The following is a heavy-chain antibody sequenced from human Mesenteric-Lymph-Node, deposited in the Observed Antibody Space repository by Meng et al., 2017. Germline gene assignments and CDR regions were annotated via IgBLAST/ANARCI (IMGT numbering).Heavy chain of an antibody. CDR3: ARGPHPTGEDNWFDP. J-gene: IGHJ5*02. CDR1: GGSISPYY. CDR2: IYYSGST. Sequence: GSLRLSCSVSGGSISPYYWTWIRQPPGKGLEWIGYIYYSGSTNYNPSLKSRVTISVDTSRNQFSLKLSSVTAADTAVYYCARGPHPTGEDNWFDPWGQGTLVTVSS. D-gene: IGHD7-27*01. V-gene: IGHV4-59*01.